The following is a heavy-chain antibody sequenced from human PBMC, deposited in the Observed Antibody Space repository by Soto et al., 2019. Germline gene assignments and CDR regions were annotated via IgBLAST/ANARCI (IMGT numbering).Heavy chain of an antibody. CDR3: ARGGSSSDNGMDV. CDR2: SSI. D-gene: IGHD3-16*01. J-gene: IGHJ6*02. V-gene: IGHV3-48*02. Sequence: SSIYYADSVKGRFTVSRDNAKNSLFLQMNSLRDEDTAVYYCARGGSSSDNGMDVWGQGSTVTFSS.